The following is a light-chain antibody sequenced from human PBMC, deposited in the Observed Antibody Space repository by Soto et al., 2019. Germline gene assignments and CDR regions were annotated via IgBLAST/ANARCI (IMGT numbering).Light chain of an antibody. J-gene: IGLJ3*02. V-gene: IGLV6-57*03. CDR1: SGSITSNF. CDR2: EGN. Sequence: NFMLTQPHSVSESPGKTVIITCTRSSGSITSNFVQWYQQRPGSVPTTVIYEGNRRPSGVADRFSGSVDGSSNSASLTISGLQTEDEADYYCQSSDTIDWVFGGGTKLTVL. CDR3: QSSDTIDWV.